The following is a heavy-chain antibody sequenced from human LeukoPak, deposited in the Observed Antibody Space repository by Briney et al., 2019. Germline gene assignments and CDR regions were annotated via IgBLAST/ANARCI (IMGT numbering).Heavy chain of an antibody. D-gene: IGHD3-3*02. Sequence: ASVKVSCKASGFTFTSSAMQWVRQARGQRLEWMGWISAYNGNTNYAQKFKGRVSMTIDTHTQTGYLEVRSLRSDDTAVYYCARCLSSTRVLDIMDVWGKGTTVTISS. J-gene: IGHJ6*04. V-gene: IGHV1-18*01. CDR3: ARCLSSTRVLDIMDV. CDR1: GFTFTSSA. CDR2: ISAYNGNT.